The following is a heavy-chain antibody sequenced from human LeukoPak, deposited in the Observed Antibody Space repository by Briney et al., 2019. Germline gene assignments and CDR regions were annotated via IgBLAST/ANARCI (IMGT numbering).Heavy chain of an antibody. CDR3: ARELEGVYGSTWFDP. V-gene: IGHV3-53*01. Sequence: TGGSLGLSCAASGFTVSSNYMSWVRQAPGKGLEWVSVIYSGGSTYYADSVKGRFTISRDNSKNTLYLQMNGLRAEDTAVYYCARELEGVYGSTWFDPWGQGTLVTVSS. J-gene: IGHJ5*02. D-gene: IGHD3-10*01. CDR2: IYSGGST. CDR1: GFTVSSNY.